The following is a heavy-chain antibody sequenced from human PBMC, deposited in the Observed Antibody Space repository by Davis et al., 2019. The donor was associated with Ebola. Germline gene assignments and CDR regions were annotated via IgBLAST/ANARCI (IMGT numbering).Heavy chain of an antibody. CDR2: INPNSGGT. CDR1: GYTFTGYY. CDR3: ARGSSRANWFDP. Sequence: ASVKVSCKASGYTFTGYYMHWVRQAPGQGLEWMGWINPNSGGTNYAQKFQGWVTMTTDTSTSTAYMELRSLRSNDTAVYYCARGSSRANWFDPWGQGTLVTVSS. J-gene: IGHJ5*02. D-gene: IGHD6-6*01. V-gene: IGHV1-2*04.